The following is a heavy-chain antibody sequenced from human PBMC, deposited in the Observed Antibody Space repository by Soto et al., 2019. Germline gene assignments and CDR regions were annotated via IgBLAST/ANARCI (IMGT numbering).Heavy chain of an antibody. CDR1: GYTFTSSA. D-gene: IGHD1-26*01. CDR3: AAAYSGSYYYYYGMDV. CDR2: IVVGSGNT. Sequence: SVTVSCQAAGYTFTSSAVQWVRQARGQRLEWIGWIVVGSGNTNYAQKFQERVTITRDMSTSTAYMELSSLRSEDTAVYYCAAAYSGSYYYYYGMDVWGQGTTVTVSS. J-gene: IGHJ6*02. V-gene: IGHV1-58*01.